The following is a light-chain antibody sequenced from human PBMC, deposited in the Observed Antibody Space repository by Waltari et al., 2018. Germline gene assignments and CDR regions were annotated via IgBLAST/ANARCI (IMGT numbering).Light chain of an antibody. V-gene: IGLV2-18*02. CDR2: EVG. Sequence: QSPLTQPPSVSGSPGPSVTIPCPGTSRDVGSYHHVSWYQQPPGTAPQPMIYEVGNRPSGVPDRFSGSKSGNTASLTISGLQAEDEADYYCSSYTSSSTVVFGGGTKLTVL. CDR3: SSYTSSSTVV. J-gene: IGLJ2*01. CDR1: SRDVGSYHH.